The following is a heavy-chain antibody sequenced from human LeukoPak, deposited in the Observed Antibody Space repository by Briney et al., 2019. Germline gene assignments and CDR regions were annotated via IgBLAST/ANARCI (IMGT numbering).Heavy chain of an antibody. CDR2: IIPIFGTA. V-gene: IGHV1-69*06. CDR3: ARGSYYYDSSGYWGFDY. D-gene: IGHD3-22*01. J-gene: IGHJ4*02. Sequence: GASVKVSCKASGGTFSSYAISWVRQAPGQGLEWMGGIIPIFGTANYAQKFQGRVTITADKSTSTAYMELSSLRSEDTAVYYCARGSYYYDSSGYWGFDYWGQGTLVTVSS. CDR1: GGTFSSYA.